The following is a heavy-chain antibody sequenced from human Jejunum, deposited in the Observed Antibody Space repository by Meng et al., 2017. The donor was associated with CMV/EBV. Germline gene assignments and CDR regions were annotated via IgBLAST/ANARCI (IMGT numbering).Heavy chain of an antibody. CDR1: GGSINNYY. CDR3: ARGPGASTREGLDY. CDR2: FYSSDTY. V-gene: IGHV4-4*07. J-gene: IGHJ4*02. D-gene: IGHD1-26*01. Sequence: VQLQESGQGLVKPSDTLSLTCTVSGGSINNYYWSWIRQSAGKGLEWIGRFYSSDTYNYHPSLNSRVTMSLDTSKNQFSLNLRSVTAADTAIYYCARGPGASTREGLDYWGLGTLVTVSS.